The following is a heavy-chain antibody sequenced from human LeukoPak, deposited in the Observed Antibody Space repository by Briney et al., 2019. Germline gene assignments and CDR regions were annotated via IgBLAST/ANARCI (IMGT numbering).Heavy chain of an antibody. CDR1: GGSISSGGYY. CDR2: IYYSGST. CDR3: ARVEYYDFWSGPVYYYMDV. D-gene: IGHD3-3*01. Sequence: PSQTLSLTCTVSGGSISSGGYYWSWIRQHPGKGLEWIGYIYYSGSTYYNPSLKSRVTISVDTSKNQFSLKLSSVTAADTAVYYCARVEYYDFWSGPVYYYMDVWGKGTTVTVSS. J-gene: IGHJ6*03. V-gene: IGHV4-31*03.